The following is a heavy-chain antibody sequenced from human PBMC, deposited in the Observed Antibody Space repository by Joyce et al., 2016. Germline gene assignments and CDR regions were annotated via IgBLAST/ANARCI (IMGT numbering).Heavy chain of an antibody. D-gene: IGHD2-2*01. J-gene: IGHJ3*02. V-gene: IGHV1-69*06. Sequence: QVQLVQSGAEVRKPGSSVKVSCKASGGTFSSYAISWVRQAPGQGLEWMGGIIPSFGTANYAQKFQGRVTITADKSTSTAYMELSSLRSDDTAVYYCARGGYCSSTSCYQHAFDIWGQGTMVTVSS. CDR1: GGTFSSYA. CDR3: ARGGYCSSTSCYQHAFDI. CDR2: IIPSFGTA.